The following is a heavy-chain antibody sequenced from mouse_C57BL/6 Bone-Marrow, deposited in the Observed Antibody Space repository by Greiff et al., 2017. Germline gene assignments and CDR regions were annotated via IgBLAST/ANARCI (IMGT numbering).Heavy chain of an antibody. D-gene: IGHD1-1*01. Sequence: QVQLQQSGPELVKPGASVKISCKASGYAFSSSWMNWVKQRPGKGLEWIGRIYPADGDTNYNGKFKGKATLTADKSSRTAYMQLSSLTSEDSAVYFCAGSLYYYGSSWFAYWGQGTLVTVSA. CDR2: IYPADGDT. V-gene: IGHV1-82*01. CDR3: AGSLYYYGSSWFAY. CDR1: GYAFSSSW. J-gene: IGHJ3*01.